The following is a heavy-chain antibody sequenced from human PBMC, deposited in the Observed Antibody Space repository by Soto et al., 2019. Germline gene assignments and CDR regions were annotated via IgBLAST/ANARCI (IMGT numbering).Heavy chain of an antibody. Sequence: EVQLLESGGGLVQPGGSPRLSCAASGFTFSSYAMSWVRQAPGKGLEWVSAISGSGGSTYYADSVKGRFTISRDNSKNTLYLQMNSLRAEDTAVYYCAKDSHTAMVTGPGDTVGWGQGTLVTVSS. D-gene: IGHD5-18*01. CDR2: ISGSGGST. CDR1: GFTFSSYA. J-gene: IGHJ4*02. V-gene: IGHV3-23*01. CDR3: AKDSHTAMVTGPGDTVG.